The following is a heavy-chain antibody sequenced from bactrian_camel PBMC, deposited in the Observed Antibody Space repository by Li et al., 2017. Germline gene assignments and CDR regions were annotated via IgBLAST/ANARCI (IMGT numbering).Heavy chain of an antibody. CDR1: GAVRRTDC. Sequence: HVQLVESGGGSVQVGESLRLHCKASGAVRRTDCMGWFRQVPGREREAVGVTYTHVNRLYYADSVKGRFDISEDNSLNELYLDMNNLKPEDTAMYYCAASDSCEYWQRADPFSYWGQGTQVTVS. V-gene: IGHV3S54*01. CDR2: TYTHVNRL. D-gene: IGHD2*01. CDR3: AASDSCEYWQRADPFSY. J-gene: IGHJ4*01.